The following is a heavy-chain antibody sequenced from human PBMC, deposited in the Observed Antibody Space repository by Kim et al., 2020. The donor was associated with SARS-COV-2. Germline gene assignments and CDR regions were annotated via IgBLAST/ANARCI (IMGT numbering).Heavy chain of an antibody. D-gene: IGHD4-17*01. Sequence: YYADSVKGRFTISRDNSKNTLYLQMSSLRAEDTAVYYCVKEEGGDYAFDPWGQGTLVTVSS. CDR3: VKEEGGDYAFDP. J-gene: IGHJ5*02. V-gene: IGHV3-64D*09.